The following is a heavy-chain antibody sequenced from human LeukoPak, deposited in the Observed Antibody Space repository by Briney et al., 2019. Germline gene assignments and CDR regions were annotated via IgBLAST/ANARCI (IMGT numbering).Heavy chain of an antibody. D-gene: IGHD3-3*01. CDR2: ISSSGSTI. V-gene: IGHV3-11*01. CDR3: AREDYDFWSGYYYYYMDV. J-gene: IGHJ6*03. Sequence: PGGSLRLSCAASGFTFSDYYMSWIRQAPGKGLEWVSYISSSGSTIYYADSVKGRFTISRDNAKNSLYLQMNSLRAEDTAVYYCAREDYDFWSGYYYYYMDVWGKGTTVTVSS. CDR1: GFTFSDYY.